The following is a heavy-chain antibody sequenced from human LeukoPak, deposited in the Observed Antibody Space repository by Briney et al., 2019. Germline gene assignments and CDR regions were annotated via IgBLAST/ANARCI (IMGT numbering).Heavy chain of an antibody. CDR3: ARADGSGSYYFGPLDY. CDR1: GFTFSSYS. CDR2: ISSSSSYI. D-gene: IGHD3-10*01. J-gene: IGHJ4*02. Sequence: GGSLRLSCAASGFTFSSYSMNWVRQAPGKGLEWISSISSSSSYIYYADSVKGRFTISRDNVKNSLYLQMNSLRAEDTAVYYCARADGSGSYYFGPLDYWGQGTLVTVSS. V-gene: IGHV3-21*01.